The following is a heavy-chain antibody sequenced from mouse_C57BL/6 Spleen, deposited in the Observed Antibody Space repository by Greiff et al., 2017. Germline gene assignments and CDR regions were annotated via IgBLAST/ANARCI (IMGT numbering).Heavy chain of an antibody. J-gene: IGHJ4*01. CDR2: IRSKSNNYAT. Sequence: GGGLVQPKGSLKLSCAASGFSFNTYAMNWVRQAPGKGLEWVARIRSKSNNYATYYADSVKDRFTISRDDSESMLYLQRNNLKTEDTAMYYCVRHRDYYGSSYDAMDYWGQGTSVTVSS. CDR1: GFSFNTYA. D-gene: IGHD1-1*01. CDR3: VRHRDYYGSSYDAMDY. V-gene: IGHV10-1*01.